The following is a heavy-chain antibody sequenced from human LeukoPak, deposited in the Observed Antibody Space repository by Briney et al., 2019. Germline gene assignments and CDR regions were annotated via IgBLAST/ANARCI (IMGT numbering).Heavy chain of an antibody. D-gene: IGHD3-22*01. J-gene: IGHJ3*02. Sequence: RASVKVSCKASGYTFTSYGISWVRQAPGQGLEWMGWISAYNGNTNYAQKLQGRVTMTTDTSTSTAYMELRSLRSDDTAVYYCARPHYDSSVDPAAFDIWGQGTMVTVSS. CDR2: ISAYNGNT. CDR1: GYTFTSYG. V-gene: IGHV1-18*01. CDR3: ARPHYDSSVDPAAFDI.